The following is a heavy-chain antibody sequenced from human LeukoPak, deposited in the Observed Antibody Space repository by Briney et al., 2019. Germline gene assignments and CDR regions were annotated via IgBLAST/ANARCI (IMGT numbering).Heavy chain of an antibody. V-gene: IGHV3-7*01. J-gene: IGHJ6*02. CDR1: GFTFSGHW. CDR3: VRYLMDV. Sequence: GGSLRLSCVASGFTFSGHWMSWVRQAPGKGLEWVANIKDDGSDKYYVDSVKGRFTISRDNAENALYLQMNSLRAEDTAVYYCVRYLMDVWGRGTTVTVSS. CDR2: IKDDGSDK.